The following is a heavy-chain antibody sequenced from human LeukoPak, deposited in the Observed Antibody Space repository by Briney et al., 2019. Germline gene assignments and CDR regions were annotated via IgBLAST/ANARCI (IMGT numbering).Heavy chain of an antibody. CDR1: GFTFSSYA. Sequence: GGSLRLSCAASGFTFSSYAMSWVRQAPGKGLEWVSAISGSGGSTYYADSVKGRFTISRDNSKNTLYLQMTSLRAEDTAVYYCAKGHSSIAAAGYFDYWGQGTLVTVSS. CDR2: ISGSGGST. D-gene: IGHD6-13*01. CDR3: AKGHSSIAAAGYFDY. V-gene: IGHV3-23*01. J-gene: IGHJ4*02.